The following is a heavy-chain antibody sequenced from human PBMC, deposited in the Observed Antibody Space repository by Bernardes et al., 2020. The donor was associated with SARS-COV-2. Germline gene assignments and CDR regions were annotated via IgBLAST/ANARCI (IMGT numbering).Heavy chain of an antibody. CDR1: GFTFNEHA. Sequence: GGSLRLSCAVSGFTFNEHAMHWVRQPPGKGLEWVSGIMWNSDRIDYADSVKGRFTLSRDSARNSLSLQMNSLRAEDTAVYFCVRDVLPGGADVWGQGTTVTVSS. CDR2: IMWNSDRI. CDR3: VRDVLPGGADV. J-gene: IGHJ6*02. V-gene: IGHV3-9*01. D-gene: IGHD3-16*01.